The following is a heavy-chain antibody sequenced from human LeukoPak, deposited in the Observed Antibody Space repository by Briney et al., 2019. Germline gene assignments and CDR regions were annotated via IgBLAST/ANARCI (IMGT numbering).Heavy chain of an antibody. CDR3: ARAVPPQEYYFDY. J-gene: IGHJ4*02. Sequence: PSETLSLTCTVSGGSISSYYWSWIRQPPGKGLEWIGYIYYSGSTYYNPSLKSRVTISVDTSKNQFSLKLSSVTAADTAVYYCARAVPPQEYYFDYWGQGTLVTVSS. D-gene: IGHD3-10*01. V-gene: IGHV4-30-4*01. CDR2: IYYSGST. CDR1: GGSISSYY.